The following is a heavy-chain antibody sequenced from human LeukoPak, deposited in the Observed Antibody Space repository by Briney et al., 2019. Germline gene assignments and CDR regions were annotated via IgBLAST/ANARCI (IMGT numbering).Heavy chain of an antibody. Sequence: ASVKVSCKASGYTFTSYGISWVRQAPGQGLEWMGWISAYNGNTNYAQKLQGRVTMTTDTSTSTAYMELRSLRSDDTAVYYCARDYALWFGELLHDAFDIWGQGTMVTVSS. J-gene: IGHJ3*02. D-gene: IGHD3-10*01. V-gene: IGHV1-18*01. CDR2: ISAYNGNT. CDR1: GYTFTSYG. CDR3: ARDYALWFGELLHDAFDI.